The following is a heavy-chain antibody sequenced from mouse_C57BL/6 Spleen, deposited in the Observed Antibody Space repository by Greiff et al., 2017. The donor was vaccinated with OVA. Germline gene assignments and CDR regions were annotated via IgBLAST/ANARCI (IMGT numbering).Heavy chain of an antibody. CDR1: GYAFTNYL. J-gene: IGHJ2*01. Sequence: VQLQQSGAELVRPGTSVKVSCKASGYAFTNYLIEWVKQKPGQGLEWIGVINPGSGGTNYNEKFKGKATLTADKSSSTAYMQLSSLTSEDSAVYFCARAGNYVLDGWGQGTTLTVS. V-gene: IGHV1-54*01. D-gene: IGHD2-1*01. CDR3: ARAGNYVLDG. CDR2: INPGSGGT.